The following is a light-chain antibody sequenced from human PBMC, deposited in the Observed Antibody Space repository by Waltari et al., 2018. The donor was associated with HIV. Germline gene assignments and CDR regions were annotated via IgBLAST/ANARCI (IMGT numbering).Light chain of an antibody. CDR2: GNS. J-gene: IGLJ2*01. V-gene: IGLV1-40*01. CDR3: QSYDRSLSGYVV. Sequence: QSLLTQPPSVSGAPGPRVTLSCTGRSSNIGAGFDVHWYQQLPGTVPKLLIYGNSNRPSGVPHRFSGSKSGTSASLAITGLQAEDEADYYCQSYDRSLSGYVVFGGGTKLTVL. CDR1: SSNIGAGFD.